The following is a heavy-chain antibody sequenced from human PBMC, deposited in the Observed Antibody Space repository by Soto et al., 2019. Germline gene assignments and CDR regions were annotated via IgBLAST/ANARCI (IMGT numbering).Heavy chain of an antibody. CDR3: GRGLGGGWYYFDY. D-gene: IGHD6-19*01. CDR2: ITVNSGNT. CDR1: GYTFNTYG. V-gene: IGHV1-18*01. Sequence: QVQLVQSGVEVKKPGASVKVSCKASGYTFNTYGIGWVRQAPGQGLEWMGWITVNSGNTNYPQNFQGRVTMTTDTSTSTAYMELSSLTSDDRAVYYCGRGLGGGWYYFDYWGQGTLVTVSS. J-gene: IGHJ4*02.